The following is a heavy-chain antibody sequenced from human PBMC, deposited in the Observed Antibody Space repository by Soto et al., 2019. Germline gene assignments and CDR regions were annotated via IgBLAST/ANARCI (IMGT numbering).Heavy chain of an antibody. CDR2: IKQDGSEK. CDR1: GFTFSSYW. Sequence: GGSLRLSCAASGFTFSSYWMSWVRQAPGKGLEWVANIKQDGSEKYYVDSVKGRFTISRDNAKNSLYLQMNSLRAEDTAVYYCARDSPLNYYDSSGYYGMDVWGQGTKVTVAS. CDR3: ARDSPLNYYDSSGYYGMDV. J-gene: IGHJ6*02. D-gene: IGHD3-22*01. V-gene: IGHV3-7*01.